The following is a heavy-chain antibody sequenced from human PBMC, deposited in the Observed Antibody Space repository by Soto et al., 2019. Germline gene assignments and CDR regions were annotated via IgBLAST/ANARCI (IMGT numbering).Heavy chain of an antibody. Sequence: PGGSLRLSCAASGFTFSSYAMSWVRQAPGKGLEWVSAISGGGGTTYYADSVKGRSTISRDNSKNTVYLQMNSLRAEDTAVYYCATPYLLYAFDIWGQGTMVTVSS. CDR1: GFTFSSYA. CDR2: ISGGGGTT. D-gene: IGHD2-15*01. J-gene: IGHJ3*02. V-gene: IGHV3-23*01. CDR3: ATPYLLYAFDI.